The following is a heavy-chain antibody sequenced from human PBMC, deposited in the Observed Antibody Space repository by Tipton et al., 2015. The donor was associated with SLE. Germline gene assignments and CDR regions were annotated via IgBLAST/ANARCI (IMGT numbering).Heavy chain of an antibody. Sequence: TLSLTCTVSGGSISSYYWSWIRQPPGKGLEWIGYIYYSGSTNYNPSLKSRVTISVDTSKNQFSLKLSSVTAADTAVYYCAVGSYYDFWSGYPPYYYYGMDVWGQGTTVTVSS. J-gene: IGHJ6*02. CDR2: IYYSGST. CDR3: AVGSYYDFWSGYPPYYYYGMDV. D-gene: IGHD3-3*01. CDR1: GGSISSYY. V-gene: IGHV4-59*12.